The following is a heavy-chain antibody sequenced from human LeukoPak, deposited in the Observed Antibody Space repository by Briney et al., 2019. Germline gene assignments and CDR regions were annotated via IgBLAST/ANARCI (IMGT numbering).Heavy chain of an antibody. D-gene: IGHD3-22*01. CDR2: IWHDGSNK. CDR3: AKKYITSSGYYYGLYY. V-gene: IGHV3-33*06. J-gene: IGHJ4*02. Sequence: GGSLRLSCAASGFIFSSYGMHWVRQAPGKGLEWVTVIWHDGSNKYYADSVEGRFTISRDNSKNTLYLQMDSLRVEDTAVYYCAKKYITSSGYYYGLYYWGQGTLVTVSS. CDR1: GFIFSSYG.